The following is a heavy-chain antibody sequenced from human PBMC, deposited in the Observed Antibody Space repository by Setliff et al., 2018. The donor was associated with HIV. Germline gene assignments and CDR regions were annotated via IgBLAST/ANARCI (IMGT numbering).Heavy chain of an antibody. CDR2: INIYGGAP. V-gene: IGHV1-2*06. Sequence: SVKVSCKASGYTFTENYIHWVRQAPGQGLEWMGRINIYGGAPRYAQIFQGRVTMTRDTSINTAYMHLSGLTFDDTATYFCARESLRVGATDYWGQGTQVTVSS. D-gene: IGHD3-10*01. CDR1: GYTFTENY. J-gene: IGHJ4*02. CDR3: ARESLRVGATDY.